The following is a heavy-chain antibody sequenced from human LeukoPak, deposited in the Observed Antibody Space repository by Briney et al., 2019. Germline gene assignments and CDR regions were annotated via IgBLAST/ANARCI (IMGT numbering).Heavy chain of an antibody. CDR1: GSTFSSYA. V-gene: IGHV3-30-3*01. D-gene: IGHD2-21*01. Sequence: GGSLRLSCAASGSTFSSYAMHWVRQAPCKGLEWVAVISYDGSNKYYADSVKGRFTISRDNSKNTLYLQMNSLRAEDTAVYYCASGSLASMDVWGQGTTVTVSS. CDR2: ISYDGSNK. J-gene: IGHJ6*02. CDR3: ASGSLASMDV.